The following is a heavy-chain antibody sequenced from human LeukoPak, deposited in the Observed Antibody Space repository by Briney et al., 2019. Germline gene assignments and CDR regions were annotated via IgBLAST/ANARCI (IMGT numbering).Heavy chain of an antibody. CDR3: AKDPSTTVTYIDY. CDR1: GFTFSSYG. Sequence: GGSLRLSCAASGFTFSSYGMHWVRQAPGKGLEWVAVISYDGSNKYYADSVKGRFTISRDNSKNTLYLQMNSLRAEDMAIYYCAKDPSTTVTYIDYWGQGTLVTVSS. D-gene: IGHD4-17*01. J-gene: IGHJ4*02. CDR2: ISYDGSNK. V-gene: IGHV3-30*18.